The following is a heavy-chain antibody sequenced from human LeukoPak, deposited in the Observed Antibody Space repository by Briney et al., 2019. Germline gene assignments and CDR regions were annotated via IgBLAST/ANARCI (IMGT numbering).Heavy chain of an antibody. CDR1: GYTFTGYY. Sequence: ASVKVSCKASGYTFTGYYMHWVRQAPGQGLEWMGGIIPIFGTANYAQKFQGRVTITTDESTSTAYMELGSLRSEDTAVYYCARVVGGKGWTFDYWGQGTLVTVSS. CDR2: IIPIFGTA. D-gene: IGHD3-16*01. V-gene: IGHV1-69*05. J-gene: IGHJ4*02. CDR3: ARVVGGKGWTFDY.